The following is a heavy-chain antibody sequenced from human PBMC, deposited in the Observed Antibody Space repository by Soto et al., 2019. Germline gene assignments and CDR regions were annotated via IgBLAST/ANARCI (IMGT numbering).Heavy chain of an antibody. CDR1: GYSFTSYW. D-gene: IGHD6-13*01. J-gene: IGHJ6*02. CDR2: IYPGDSDT. CDR3: ARTSAAGKNYYAMDV. Sequence: GESLKISCKGSGYSFTSYWIGWVHQMPGKGLEWMGIIYPGDSDTRYSPSFQGQVTILADKSISTAYLQWSSLKASDTAMYYCARTSAAGKNYYAMDVWGQGTTVTVSS. V-gene: IGHV5-51*07.